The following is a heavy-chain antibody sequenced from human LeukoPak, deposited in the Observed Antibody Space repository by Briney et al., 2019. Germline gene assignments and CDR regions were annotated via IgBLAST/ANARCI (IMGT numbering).Heavy chain of an antibody. D-gene: IGHD6-19*01. CDR1: EFIFSSHW. CDR2: IKQDGSEE. Sequence: GGSLRLSCAASEFIFSSHWMSWVPQATGKGLEWVANIKQDGSEEHYVDSVKGRFTISRDNAKNSLYLQMNGLRAEDTAVYYCAREGHRSGLLFDHWGQGTLVTVSS. CDR3: AREGHRSGLLFDH. V-gene: IGHV3-7*01. J-gene: IGHJ4*02.